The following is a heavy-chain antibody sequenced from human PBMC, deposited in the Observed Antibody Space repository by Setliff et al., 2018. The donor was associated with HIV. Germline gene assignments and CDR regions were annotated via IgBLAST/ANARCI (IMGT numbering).Heavy chain of an antibody. CDR1: GYTFTTYG. D-gene: IGHD1-26*01. CDR2: INTETGNP. CDR3: ARVGSYWSTFDY. J-gene: IGHJ4*02. V-gene: IGHV7-4-1*02. Sequence: ASVEVSCKASGYTFTTYGISWVRQAPGQGFEWMGWINTETGNPMYAQGFRGRFVFSLDTSVSTTYLQINSLKAEDTAMYYCARVGSYWSTFDYWGQGALVTVSS.